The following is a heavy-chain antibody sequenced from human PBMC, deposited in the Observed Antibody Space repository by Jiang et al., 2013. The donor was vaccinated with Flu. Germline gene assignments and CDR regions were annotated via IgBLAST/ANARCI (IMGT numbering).Heavy chain of an antibody. CDR1: GGSIISNIDS. CDR2: IYSSGST. J-gene: IGHJ4*02. Sequence: GSGLVKPSETLSLSCSVSGGSIISNIDSWGWIRQPPGKGLEWIGSIYSSGSTYYNPSLKSRVTISIDTSKNQFSLKLSSVTAADTAVYYCARRYCSGSSCYFYDYWGQGTLVTVSS. V-gene: IGHV4-39*01. CDR3: ARRYCSGSSCYFYDY. D-gene: IGHD2-15*01.